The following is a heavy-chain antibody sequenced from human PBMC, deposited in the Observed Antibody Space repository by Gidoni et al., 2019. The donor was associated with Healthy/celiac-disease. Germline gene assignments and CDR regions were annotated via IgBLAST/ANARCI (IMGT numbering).Heavy chain of an antibody. Sequence: EVQLLESGGGLVQPGGSLRLYCAASGFPFSSYAMSWVRQAPGKGLEWVSAISGSGGSTYYADSVKGRFTISRDNSKNTLYLQMNSLRAEDTAVYYCAKRRAIITIFGVVPDDYWGQGTLVTVSS. J-gene: IGHJ4*02. CDR2: ISGSGGST. V-gene: IGHV3-23*01. CDR3: AKRRAIITIFGVVPDDY. D-gene: IGHD3-3*01. CDR1: GFPFSSYA.